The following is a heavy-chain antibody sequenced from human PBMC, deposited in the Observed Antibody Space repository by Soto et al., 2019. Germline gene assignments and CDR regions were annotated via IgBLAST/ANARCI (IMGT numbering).Heavy chain of an antibody. CDR2: IYHSGST. Sequence: QVQLQESGPRLVKPSQTLSLTCTVSGDSISRGGYYWNWLRQHPRKGLEWIGYIYHSGSTIYNPSLKSRVTISVDTSKNRLSLELSNVTAADTAIYYCARDGAGAYGLGWFDSWGQGILVTVSS. V-gene: IGHV4-31*03. D-gene: IGHD2-21*01. J-gene: IGHJ5*01. CDR3: ARDGAGAYGLGWFDS. CDR1: GDSISRGGYY.